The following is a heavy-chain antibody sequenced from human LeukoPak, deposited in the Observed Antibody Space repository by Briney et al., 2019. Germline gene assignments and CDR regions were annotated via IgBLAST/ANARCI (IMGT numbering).Heavy chain of an antibody. CDR1: GGSFSGYY. CDR3: ARGRGVVPAAITTLYYFDY. J-gene: IGHJ4*02. V-gene: IGHV4-34*01. Sequence: SETLSLTCAVYGGSFSGYYWSWIRQPPGKGLEWIGEINHSGSTNYNPSLKSRVTISVDTSKNQYSLKLSSVTAADTAVYYCARGRGVVPAAITTLYYFDYWGQGTLVTVSP. D-gene: IGHD2-2*02. CDR2: INHSGST.